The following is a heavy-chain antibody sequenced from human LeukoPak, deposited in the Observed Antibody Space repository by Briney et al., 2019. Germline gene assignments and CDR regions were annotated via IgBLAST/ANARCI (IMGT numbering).Heavy chain of an antibody. CDR3: ARGGWIYSGYDATPYSFDY. Sequence: SQTLSLTCTVSGGSISSGDYYWSWIRQPPGKGLEWIGYIYYSGSTYYNPSPKSRVTISVDTSKNQFSLKLSSVTAADTAVYYCARGGWIYSGYDATPYSFDYWGQGTLVTVSS. CDR1: GGSISSGDYY. CDR2: IYYSGST. J-gene: IGHJ4*02. V-gene: IGHV4-30-4*08. D-gene: IGHD5-12*01.